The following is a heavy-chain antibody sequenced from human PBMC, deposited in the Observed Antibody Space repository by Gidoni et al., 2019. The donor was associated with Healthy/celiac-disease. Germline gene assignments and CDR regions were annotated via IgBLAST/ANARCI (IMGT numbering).Heavy chain of an antibody. CDR3: ARQGRYSGSYLSY. Sequence: QVQLQQWGAGLLKPSETLSLTCAVYGGSFSGYYWSWIRQPPGKGLEWIGEINHSGSTNYNPSLKSRVTISVDTSKNQFSLKLSSVTAADTAVYYCARQGRYSGSYLSYWGQGTLVTVSS. CDR2: INHSGST. J-gene: IGHJ4*02. D-gene: IGHD1-26*01. V-gene: IGHV4-34*01. CDR1: GGSFSGYY.